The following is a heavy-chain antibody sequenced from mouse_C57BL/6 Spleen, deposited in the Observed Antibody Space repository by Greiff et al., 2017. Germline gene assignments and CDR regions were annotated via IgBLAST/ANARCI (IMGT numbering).Heavy chain of an antibody. V-gene: IGHV1-81*01. Sequence: VKLQESGAELARPGASVKLSCKASGYTFTSYGISWVKQRTGQGLEWIGEIYPRSGNTYYNEKFKGKATLTADKSSSTAYMELRSLTSEDSAVYFCARSEYHAMDYWGQGTSVTVSS. CDR3: ARSEYHAMDY. D-gene: IGHD2-10*02. CDR1: GYTFTSYG. J-gene: IGHJ4*01. CDR2: IYPRSGNT.